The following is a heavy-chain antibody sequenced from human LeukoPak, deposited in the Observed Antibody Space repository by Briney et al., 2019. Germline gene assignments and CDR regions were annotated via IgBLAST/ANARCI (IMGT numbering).Heavy chain of an antibody. Sequence: SGTLSLTCTVSGGSLSSSNYYWGWIRPPPGKGLVWSVSIYCSGSNYYNPSLKRRVTISVDACKSQFLLRRGSLTAAHTAVYYCGRQLLAAPGRRAFDIWGEGT. J-gene: IGHJ3*02. CDR1: GGSLSSSNYY. CDR3: GRQLLAAPGRRAFDI. D-gene: IGHD6-13*01. CDR2: IYCSGSN. V-gene: IGHV4-39*01.